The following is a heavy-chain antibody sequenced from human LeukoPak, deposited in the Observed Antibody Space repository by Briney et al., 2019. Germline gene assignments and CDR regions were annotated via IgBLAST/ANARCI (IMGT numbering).Heavy chain of an antibody. D-gene: IGHD3-16*01. CDR2: IYYSGST. CDR3: AVSRTGIRSYYYYGMDV. J-gene: IGHJ6*02. V-gene: IGHV4-59*08. Sequence: SSETLSLTCTVSGGSISSYYWSWIRQPPGKGLEWIGYIYYSGSTNYNPSLKSRVTISVDTSKNQFSLKLSSVTATDTAVYYCAVSRTGIRSYYYYGMDVWGQGTTVTVSS. CDR1: GGSISSYY.